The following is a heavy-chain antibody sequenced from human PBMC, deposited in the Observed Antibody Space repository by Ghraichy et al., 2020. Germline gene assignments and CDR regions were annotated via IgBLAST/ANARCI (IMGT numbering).Heavy chain of an antibody. J-gene: IGHJ4*02. Sequence: GESLNISCSASGFIFSNYALHWIRQAPGKGLEYVSSISTNGGTTYYADSVKDRFTISRDNSKNTLSLQMGSLRPEDTAVYYCVKGRGGYYGSGSYFDYWGQGTLVTVSS. CDR3: VKGRGGYYGSGSYFDY. D-gene: IGHD3-10*01. V-gene: IGHV3-64D*06. CDR1: GFIFSNYA. CDR2: ISTNGGTT.